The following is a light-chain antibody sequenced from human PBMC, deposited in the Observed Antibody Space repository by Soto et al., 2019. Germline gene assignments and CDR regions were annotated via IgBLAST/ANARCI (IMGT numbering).Light chain of an antibody. V-gene: IGKV3-20*01. J-gene: IGKJ1*01. CDR2: GAS. CDR3: QHYGSSPLT. Sequence: EIVLTQSPGTLSLSPGERATLSCRASQSVSSSYLAWYQQKPGQAPRLLIYGASSRATGIPDRFSGSGSGTDFTLTISRLEPEDFAVYYGQHYGSSPLTFGQGTKVDIK. CDR1: QSVSSSY.